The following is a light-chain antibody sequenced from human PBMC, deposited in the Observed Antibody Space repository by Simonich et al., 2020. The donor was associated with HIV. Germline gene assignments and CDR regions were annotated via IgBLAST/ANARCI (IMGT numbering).Light chain of an antibody. CDR2: TAS. CDR1: QSISSY. Sequence: DIQMTQSPSSLSASVGDRVTITCRASQSISSYLNWYQQKPGQAPKHLLYTASRLERGVPSRVSGSGAGTDYTLTISSLQPEDFATYYCQQYYSNLGTFGGGTKVEIK. J-gene: IGKJ4*01. CDR3: QQYYSNLGT. V-gene: IGKV1-NL1*01.